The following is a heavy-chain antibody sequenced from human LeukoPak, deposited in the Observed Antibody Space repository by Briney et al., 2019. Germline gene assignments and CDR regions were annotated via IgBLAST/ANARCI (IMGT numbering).Heavy chain of an antibody. CDR2: ISWNSGSI. D-gene: IGHD1-26*01. V-gene: IGHV3-9*01. CDR1: GFTFDDYA. J-gene: IGHJ4*02. CDR3: AKGPLSWELLTPLDY. Sequence: GRSLRLSCAASGFTFDDYAMHWVRQAPGKGLEWVSGISWNSGSIGYADSVEGRFTISRDNAKNSLYLQMNSLRAEDTALYYCAKGPLSWELLTPLDYWGQGTLVTVSS.